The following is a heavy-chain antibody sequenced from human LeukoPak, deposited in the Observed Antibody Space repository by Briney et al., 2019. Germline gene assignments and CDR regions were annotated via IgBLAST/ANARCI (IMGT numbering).Heavy chain of an antibody. CDR3: ARGSLTGYYGPFDY. Sequence: GGSLRLSCAASGFTFSSYSMNWVRQAPGKGLEWVSSISSSSSYIYYADSVKGRFTISRDNAKKSLYLQMNSLRAEDTAVYYCARGSLTGYYGPFDYWGQGTLVTVSS. D-gene: IGHD3-9*01. CDR1: GFTFSSYS. CDR2: ISSSSSYI. V-gene: IGHV3-21*01. J-gene: IGHJ4*02.